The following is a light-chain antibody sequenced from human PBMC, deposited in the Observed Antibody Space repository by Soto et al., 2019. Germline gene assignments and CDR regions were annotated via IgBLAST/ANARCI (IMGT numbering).Light chain of an antibody. CDR2: RNN. CDR3: AAWDDSLNGRV. CDR1: SSNIGSNA. J-gene: IGLJ3*02. V-gene: IGLV1-44*01. Sequence: QLVLTQPPSASGTPGQTVTISCSGSSSNIGSNAVNWYQQLPGTAPKLLMYRNNQRPSGIPDRFSGSRSGTSASLAISGLQSEDEADYYCAAWDDSLNGRVFGGGTKLTVL.